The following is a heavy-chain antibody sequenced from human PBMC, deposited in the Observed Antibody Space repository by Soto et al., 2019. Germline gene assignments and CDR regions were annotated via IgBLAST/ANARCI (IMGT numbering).Heavy chain of an antibody. CDR2: VKSDGSS. J-gene: IGHJ6*02. CDR3: ARGLKNYYGMDV. CDR1: GFTFSTYW. V-gene: IGHV3-74*01. Sequence: EVQLVESGGGLVQPGGSLRLSCAASGFTFSTYWMHWVRQIPGKGLEWVSRVKSDGSSYYADPVKCRFTISRANAWNTVYLQMNRLRAEATALYYCARGLKNYYGMDVWGQGTTVTVSS.